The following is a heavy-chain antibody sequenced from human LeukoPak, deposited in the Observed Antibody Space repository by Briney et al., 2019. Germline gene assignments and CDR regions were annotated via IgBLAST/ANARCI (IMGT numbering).Heavy chain of an antibody. CDR3: AKDGGSTSPYYYYGMDV. D-gene: IGHD2-2*01. Sequence: GRSLRLSCAASGFTLSSYGMHWVRQAPGKGLEWVAVISYDGSNKYYADSVKGRFTISRDNSKNTLYLQMNSLRAEDAAVYYCAKDGGSTSPYYYYGMDVRGQGTTVTVSS. CDR2: ISYDGSNK. V-gene: IGHV3-30*18. J-gene: IGHJ6*02. CDR1: GFTLSSYG.